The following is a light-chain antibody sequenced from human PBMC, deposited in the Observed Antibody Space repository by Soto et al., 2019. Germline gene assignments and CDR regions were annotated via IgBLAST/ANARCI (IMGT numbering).Light chain of an antibody. CDR2: KAS. CDR1: QSISSW. CDR3: QQYNSQWT. Sequence: DIQMTQSPSTLSASVGDRVTITCRASQSISSWLAWYQQKPGKAPKLLITKASSLESGVTSRFSGSGSGTAFPLTISSLQPDDFATYYCQQYNSQWTFGQGTKVEIK. J-gene: IGKJ1*01. V-gene: IGKV1-5*03.